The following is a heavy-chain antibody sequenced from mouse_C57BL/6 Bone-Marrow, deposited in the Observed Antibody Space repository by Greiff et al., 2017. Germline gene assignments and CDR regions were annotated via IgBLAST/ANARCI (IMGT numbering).Heavy chain of an antibody. Sequence: VQLQQSVAELVRPGASVKLSCTASGFNIKNTYMHWVKQMPEQGLEWIGRIDPANGNTKYAPKFQGKATITADTSSNTAYLQLSSLTSEDTAIYYCASPYGSSYGDYAMDYWGQGTSVTVSS. CDR3: ASPYGSSYGDYAMDY. CDR2: IDPANGNT. D-gene: IGHD1-1*01. V-gene: IGHV14-3*01. CDR1: GFNIKNTY. J-gene: IGHJ4*01.